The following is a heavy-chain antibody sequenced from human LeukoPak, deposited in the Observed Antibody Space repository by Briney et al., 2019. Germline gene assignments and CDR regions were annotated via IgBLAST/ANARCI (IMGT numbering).Heavy chain of an antibody. V-gene: IGHV4-4*07. J-gene: IGHJ4*02. CDR1: GDSIRGNY. Sequence: PSETLSLTCTVSGDSIRGNYWSWIRQPAGKGLEWIGRLYASGNTNYNPSLKSRVTMSLDTYKNQFSLKLTSVTAAATAVYYCGRRGSQTGSFGYWGQGTLVTVSS. CDR3: GRRGSQTGSFGY. CDR2: LYASGNT. D-gene: IGHD3-10*01.